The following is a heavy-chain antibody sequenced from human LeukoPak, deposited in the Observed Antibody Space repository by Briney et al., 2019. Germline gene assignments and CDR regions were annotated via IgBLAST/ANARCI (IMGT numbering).Heavy chain of an antibody. V-gene: IGHV4-34*01. J-gene: IGHJ5*02. D-gene: IGHD2-15*01. CDR2: INHSGST. CDR1: GGSFSGYY. Sequence: PSETLSLNCAVYGGSFSGYYWSWIRQPPGKGLEWIGEINHSGSTNYNPSLKSRVTISVDTSKNQFSLKLSSVTAADTAVYYCARHRCSGGSCYPMNWFDPWGQGTLVTVSS. CDR3: ARHRCSGGSCYPMNWFDP.